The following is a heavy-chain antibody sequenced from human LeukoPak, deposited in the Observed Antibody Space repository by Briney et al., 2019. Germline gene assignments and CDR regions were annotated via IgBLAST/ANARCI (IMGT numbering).Heavy chain of an antibody. CDR2: ISSSSGYI. J-gene: IGHJ4*02. Sequence: GSLRLSCAASGFTLSSYSMNWVRQAPGKGLEWVSSISSSSGYIYYADSVKGRFTISRDNAKNSLYLQMNSLRAEDTAVYYCARVQYYYDSSGYYSDYWGQGTLVTVSS. V-gene: IGHV3-21*01. CDR3: ARVQYYYDSSGYYSDY. D-gene: IGHD3-22*01. CDR1: GFTLSSYS.